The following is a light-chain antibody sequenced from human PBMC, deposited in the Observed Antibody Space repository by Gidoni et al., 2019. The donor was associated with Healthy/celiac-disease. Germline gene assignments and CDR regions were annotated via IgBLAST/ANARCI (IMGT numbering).Light chain of an antibody. CDR1: QSDSSN. CDR3: QQDNNWPPWT. V-gene: IGKV3-15*01. Sequence: DIVMTPSPATLSVSPGERATPSCRASQSDSSNLAWYQQKPGQAPRLLIYGASTRATGTPTRFSGRGSGKEFNLTNSSLQSENFAVYYCQQDNNWPPWTFGQGTKVEIK. CDR2: GAS. J-gene: IGKJ1*01.